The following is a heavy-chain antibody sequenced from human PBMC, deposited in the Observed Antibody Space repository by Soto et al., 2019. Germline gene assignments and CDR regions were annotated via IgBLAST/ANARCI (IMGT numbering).Heavy chain of an antibody. D-gene: IGHD3-3*01. Sequence: GGSLRLSCAASGFTVSNYWMNWVRQAPGKGLVWVSHIKNDGTTSYADSVEGRFTVSRDDAKNSFYLQMNSLRADDTAVYYCAKDRGEEGLKFLGWLGCMDVWGHGTTVTVSS. J-gene: IGHJ6*02. CDR1: GFTVSNYW. CDR2: IKNDGTT. V-gene: IGHV3-74*01. CDR3: AKDRGEEGLKFLGWLGCMDV.